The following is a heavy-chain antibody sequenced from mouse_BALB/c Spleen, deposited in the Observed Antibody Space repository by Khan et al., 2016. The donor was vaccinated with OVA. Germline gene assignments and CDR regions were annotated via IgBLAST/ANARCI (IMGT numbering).Heavy chain of an antibody. Sequence: QVQLKESGPGLVAPSQSLSITCTVSGFSLTGYGVNWVRQPPGKGLEWLGMIWGDGTTDYNSALNSRLSISKDNSKSQVFLKVNSMQTDDTARYNCARAYYGNYREAREYWGQGTSVTVSS. CDR2: IWGDGTT. J-gene: IGHJ4*01. D-gene: IGHD2-10*01. CDR3: ARAYYGNYREAREY. CDR1: GFSLTGYG. V-gene: IGHV2-6-7*01.